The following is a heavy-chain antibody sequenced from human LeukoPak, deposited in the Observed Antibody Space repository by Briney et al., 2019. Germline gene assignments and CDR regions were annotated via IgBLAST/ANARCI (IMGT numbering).Heavy chain of an antibody. CDR3: ARGGYGDRIDY. V-gene: IGHV1-46*01. CDR2: INPSGGST. D-gene: IGHD4-17*01. Sequence: GASVKVSCKASGYIFTSYYIHWVRQAPGQGLEWMGIINPSGGSTSYAQKFQGRVTMTRDTSTSTVYMELSRLRSEDTAAYYCARGGYGDRIDYWGQGTLVSVSS. CDR1: GYIFTSYY. J-gene: IGHJ4*02.